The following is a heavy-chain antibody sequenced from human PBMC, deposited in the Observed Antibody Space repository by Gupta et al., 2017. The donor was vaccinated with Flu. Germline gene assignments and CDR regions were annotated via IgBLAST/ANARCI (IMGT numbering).Heavy chain of an antibody. CDR2: INAGNGNT. CDR3: ASEEAGRSGMTYYYSGLGV. J-gene: IGHJ6*02. D-gene: IGHD6-19*01. Sequence: QAQLVQSGAEVKTPGASVKVSCRASGYTFNTYTIHWVRQPPGQRLEWMGWINAGNGNTKYSQRFQSRITITRDTSATTAYLELSSLRSEDAATYYCASEEAGRSGMTYYYSGLGVWGQGTTVTVSS. CDR1: GYTFNTYT. V-gene: IGHV1-3*01.